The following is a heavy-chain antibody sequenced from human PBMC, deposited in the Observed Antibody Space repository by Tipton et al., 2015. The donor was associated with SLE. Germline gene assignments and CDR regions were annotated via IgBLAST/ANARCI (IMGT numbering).Heavy chain of an antibody. CDR1: GFTFSSYW. CDR3: ARGPCSTSCYKGNNWFDP. V-gene: IGHV3-74*01. Sequence: GSLRLSCAASGFTFSSYWMHWVRQAPGKGLVWVSRINRDGSSTSYADSVKGRFTISRDNAKNTLYLQMNSLRAEDTAVYYCARGPCSTSCYKGNNWFDPWGQGTLVTVSS. CDR2: INRDGSST. D-gene: IGHD2-2*02. J-gene: IGHJ5*02.